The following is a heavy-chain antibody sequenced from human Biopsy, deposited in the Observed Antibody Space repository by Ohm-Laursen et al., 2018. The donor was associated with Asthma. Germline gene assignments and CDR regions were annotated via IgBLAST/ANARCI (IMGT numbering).Heavy chain of an antibody. CDR2: IYYSGST. Sequence: SETLSLTCTVSGGSISSSSYYWGWIRRPPGKGLEFIGTIYYSGSTYYTPSLKSRVTLSADAPKNQFSLKLTSVTAADTAVYYCVSPPGYWGQGTRVTVSS. J-gene: IGHJ4*02. CDR1: GGSISSSSYY. CDR3: VSPPGY. V-gene: IGHV4-39*01.